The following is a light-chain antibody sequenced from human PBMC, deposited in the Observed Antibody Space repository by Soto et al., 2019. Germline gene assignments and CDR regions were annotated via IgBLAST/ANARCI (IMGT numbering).Light chain of an antibody. J-gene: IGLJ3*02. CDR1: TSNIGSDF. Sequence: LTQPPSASGTPGQKVTISCSGTTSNIGSDFLYWFQQFPGTAPILLIYRNNQRPSGVSDRFSGSKSGTSGSLAISGLQSEDEADYYCVSWDGSLSGWVFGGGTKLTVL. CDR2: RNN. CDR3: VSWDGSLSGWV. V-gene: IGLV1-47*01.